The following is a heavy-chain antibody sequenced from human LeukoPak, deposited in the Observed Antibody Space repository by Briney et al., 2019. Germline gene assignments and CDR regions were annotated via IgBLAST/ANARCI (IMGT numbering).Heavy chain of an antibody. CDR2: ISGSSGST. CDR1: GFTFSSYV. J-gene: IGHJ4*02. CDR3: ARGAIPFDY. D-gene: IGHD2-2*02. Sequence: GGSLRLSCAASGFTFSSYVMIWVRQAPGKGLEWVSSISGSSGSTYYADSVKGRFTISRDNSKNTLYLQMNSLRAEDTAVYYCARGAIPFDYWGQGTLVTVSS. V-gene: IGHV3-23*01.